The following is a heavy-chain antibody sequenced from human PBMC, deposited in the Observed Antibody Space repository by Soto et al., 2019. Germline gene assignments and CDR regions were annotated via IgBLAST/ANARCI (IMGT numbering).Heavy chain of an antibody. CDR1: GGSISSYY. D-gene: IGHD3-3*01. V-gene: IGHV4-59*01. CDR2: IYYSGST. J-gene: IGHJ4*02. Sequence: SETLSLTCTVSGGSISSYYWSLIRQPPGKGLEWIGYIYYSGSTNYNPSLKSRVTISVDTSKNQFSLKLSSVTAADTAVYYCARARDLWSGYYPYYFDYWGQGTLVTVSS. CDR3: ARARDLWSGYYPYYFDY.